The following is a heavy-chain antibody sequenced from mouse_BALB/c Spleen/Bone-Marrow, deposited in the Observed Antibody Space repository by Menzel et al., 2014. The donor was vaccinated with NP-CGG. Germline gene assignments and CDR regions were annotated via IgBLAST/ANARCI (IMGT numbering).Heavy chain of an antibody. D-gene: IGHD2-1*01. CDR1: GFSLTSYG. CDR3: ARGYGNLAMDY. V-gene: IGHV2-9*02. J-gene: IGHJ4*01. CDR2: IWAGGST. Sequence: VHLVESGPGLVAPSQSLSITCTVSGFSLTSYGVHWVRQPPGKGLEWLGVIWAGGSTNYNSALMSRLSISKDKSTSQVFLKMNSLQTDDTTMYYCARGYGNLAMDYWGQGTSVTVSS.